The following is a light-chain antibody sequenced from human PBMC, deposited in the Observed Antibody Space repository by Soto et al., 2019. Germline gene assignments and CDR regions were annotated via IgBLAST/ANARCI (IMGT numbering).Light chain of an antibody. CDR2: DAS. CDR1: QSISTW. V-gene: IGKV1-39*01. J-gene: IGKJ5*01. Sequence: EIQMTQSHSTLSASVGDRVTITCRASQSISTWLAWYQQKPGKAPKLLIYDASSLHSGVPSRFSGSGSGTDFTLTISSLQPEDFATYYCQQGYSTPITFGQGTRLEIK. CDR3: QQGYSTPIT.